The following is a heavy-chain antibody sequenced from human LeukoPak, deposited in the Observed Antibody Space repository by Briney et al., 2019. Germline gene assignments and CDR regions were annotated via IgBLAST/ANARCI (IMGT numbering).Heavy chain of an antibody. J-gene: IGHJ4*02. CDR3: ARGPYCSGGSCSPDY. CDR1: GYTFTSYG. V-gene: IGHV1-18*01. Sequence: ASVKVSCKASGYTFTSYGISWVRQAPGQGLEWMGWISAYNGNTNYAQKLQGRVTMTTDASTSTAYIELRSLRSDDTAVYYCARGPYCSGGSCSPDYWGQGTLVTVSS. CDR2: ISAYNGNT. D-gene: IGHD2-15*01.